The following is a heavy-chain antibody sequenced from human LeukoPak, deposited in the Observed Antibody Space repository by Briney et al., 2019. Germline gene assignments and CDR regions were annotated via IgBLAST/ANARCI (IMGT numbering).Heavy chain of an antibody. CDR1: GYTFTSYG. D-gene: IGHD6-19*01. J-gene: IGHJ3*02. Sequence: ASVKVSCKASGYTFTSYGISWVRQAPGQGLEWMGWISAYNGNTNYAQKLQGRVTMTTDTSTSTAYMELRSLRSDDTAVYYCARTLYSSGWYDLSGHAFDIWGQGTMVTVSS. V-gene: IGHV1-18*01. CDR3: ARTLYSSGWYDLSGHAFDI. CDR2: ISAYNGNT.